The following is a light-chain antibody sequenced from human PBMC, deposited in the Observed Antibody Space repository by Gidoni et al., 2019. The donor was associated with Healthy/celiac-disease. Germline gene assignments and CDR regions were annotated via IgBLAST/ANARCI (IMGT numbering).Light chain of an antibody. J-gene: IGKJ4*01. CDR1: QSISSY. CDR2: AAS. CDR3: QQSYSTPPT. Sequence: DIQMTQSPSSLSASVGDRVTITCRASQSISSYLNWYQQKQGKPPKLLIYAASSLQSGVPSRFSGSGSGTDFTLTISSLQPEDFATYYCQQSYSTPPTFGGGTKVEIK. V-gene: IGKV1-39*01.